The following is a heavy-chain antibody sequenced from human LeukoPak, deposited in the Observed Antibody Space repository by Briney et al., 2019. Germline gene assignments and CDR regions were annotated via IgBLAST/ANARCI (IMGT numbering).Heavy chain of an antibody. D-gene: IGHD2-15*01. V-gene: IGHV4-31*03. CDR1: GGSISSGGYY. CDR3: ARVEVSGYYSGGSCYHFDY. J-gene: IGHJ4*02. Sequence: SETLSLTCTVSGGSISSGGYYWSWIRQHPGKGLEWIGYIYYSGSTYYNPSLKSRVTISVDTSKNQFSLKLSSVTAADTAVYYCARVEVSGYYSGGSCYHFDYWGQGTLVTVSS. CDR2: IYYSGST.